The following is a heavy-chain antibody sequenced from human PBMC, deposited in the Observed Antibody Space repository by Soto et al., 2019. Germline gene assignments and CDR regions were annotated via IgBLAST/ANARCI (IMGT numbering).Heavy chain of an antibody. CDR1: GFTFSSYA. Sequence: GGSLRLSCAASGFTFSSYAMSWVRQAPGKGLEWVSAISGSGGSTYYADSVKGRFTISRDNSKNTLYLQMNSLRAEDTAVYYCAKRGGYSYEMGYYYYYMDVWGKGTTVTVSS. V-gene: IGHV3-23*01. J-gene: IGHJ6*03. D-gene: IGHD5-18*01. CDR2: ISGSGGST. CDR3: AKRGGYSYEMGYYYYYMDV.